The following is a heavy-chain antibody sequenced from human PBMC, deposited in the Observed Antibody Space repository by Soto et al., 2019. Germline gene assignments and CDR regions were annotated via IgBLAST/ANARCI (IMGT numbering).Heavy chain of an antibody. CDR3: ARDRVLMVYAINNNWFDP. V-gene: IGHV1-18*04. CDR2: ISAYNGNT. Sequence: ASVKVSCKASGYTFTSYGISWVRQAPGQGLEGMGWISAYNGNTNYAQKLQGRVTMTTDTSTSTAYMELSRLRSDDTAVYYCARDRVLMVYAINNNWFDPWGQGTLVTVSS. D-gene: IGHD2-8*01. J-gene: IGHJ5*02. CDR1: GYTFTSYG.